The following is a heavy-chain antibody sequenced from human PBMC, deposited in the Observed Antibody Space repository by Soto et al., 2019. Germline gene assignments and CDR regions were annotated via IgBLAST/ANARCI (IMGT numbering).Heavy chain of an antibody. CDR3: ARGLCSGGSCYPDAFDI. J-gene: IGHJ3*02. Sequence: QVQLQQWGAGLLKPSETLSLTCTVNGGSLTGYYWSWIRQPPGKGLEWIGEIKDGGSTNYSPSLRGRVTISADTSKNQFSLKLSSVTAADTAVYYCARGLCSGGSCYPDAFDIWGQGTMVTVSS. D-gene: IGHD2-15*01. V-gene: IGHV4-34*01. CDR2: IKDGGST. CDR1: GGSLTGYY.